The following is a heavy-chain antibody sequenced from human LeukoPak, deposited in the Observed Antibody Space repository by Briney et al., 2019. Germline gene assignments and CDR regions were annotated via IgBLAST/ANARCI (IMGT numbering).Heavy chain of an antibody. CDR1: GYTFTGYY. CDR2: INPNSGGT. V-gene: IGHV1-2*02. D-gene: IGHD3-22*01. J-gene: IGHJ5*02. CDR3: ARDGSSGYWDWFDP. Sequence: GASVKVSCKASGYTFTGYYMHWVRQAPGQGLEWMGWINPNSGGTNYAQKFQGRVTMTRDTSISTAYMELSRLRSDDTAVYYCARDGSSGYWDWFDPWGQGTLATVSS.